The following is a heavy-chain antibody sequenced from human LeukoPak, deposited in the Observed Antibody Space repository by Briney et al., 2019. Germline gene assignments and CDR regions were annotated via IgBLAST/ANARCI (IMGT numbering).Heavy chain of an antibody. CDR1: GFTFSDHY. D-gene: IGHD6-19*01. CDR3: VRVAYTSDWRFDY. V-gene: IGHV3-72*01. J-gene: IGHJ4*02. Sequence: GGSLRLSCAASGFTFSDHYMDWVRQAPGKGLEWVGRSRNRAKSYTTDYAASVRGRFTISRDDSQNSLYLQMRSLKTEDTAVYHCVRVAYTSDWRFDYWGQGTLVTVSS. CDR2: SRNRAKSYTT.